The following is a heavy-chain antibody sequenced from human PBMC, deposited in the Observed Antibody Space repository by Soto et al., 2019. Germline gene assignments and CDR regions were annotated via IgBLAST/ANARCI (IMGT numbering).Heavy chain of an antibody. CDR3: ARAYYESSGYYDY. Sequence: SETLSLTCTVSGGSISSYYWSWIRQPPGKGLEWIGYIYYSGSTSYNPSLKSRVTISVDTSKNQFSLKLSSVTAADTAVYYCARAYYESSGYYDYWGQGTLVTVSS. V-gene: IGHV4-59*01. CDR2: IYYSGST. J-gene: IGHJ4*02. CDR1: GGSISSYY. D-gene: IGHD3-22*01.